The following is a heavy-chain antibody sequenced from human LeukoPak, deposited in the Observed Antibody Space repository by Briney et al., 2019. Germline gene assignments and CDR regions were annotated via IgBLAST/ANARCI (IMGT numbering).Heavy chain of an antibody. CDR2: ISGSGGTT. CDR3: AKDHGQGGYLGGFDY. CDR1: GFTFSSYA. Sequence: GGSLRLSCAAPGFTFSSYAMSWVRQAPGKGLEWVSGISGSGGTTYYADSVRGRFTISRDNSKNTLYLQMNSLRAEDTAVYYCAKDHGQGGYLGGFDYWGQGTLVTVSS. J-gene: IGHJ4*02. D-gene: IGHD5-12*01. V-gene: IGHV3-23*01.